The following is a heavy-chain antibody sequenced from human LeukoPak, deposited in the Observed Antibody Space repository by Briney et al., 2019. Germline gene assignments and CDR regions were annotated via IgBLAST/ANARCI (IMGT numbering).Heavy chain of an antibody. CDR2: IHSGGNI. CDR1: VLRISDNY. D-gene: IGHD3-10*01. Sequence: GGSLRLSCAAPVLRISDNYMGWVRQAPGKGLEWVSIIHSGGNIYYADSVKGRFTISRDNSQNTLYLQMNSLRAEDTAVYYCARDRGYAMVCWGQGTTVTVSS. CDR3: ARDRGYAMVC. V-gene: IGHV3-53*01. J-gene: IGHJ6*02.